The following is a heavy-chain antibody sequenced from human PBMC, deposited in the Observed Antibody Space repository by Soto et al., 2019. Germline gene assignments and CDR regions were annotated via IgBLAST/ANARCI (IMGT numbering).Heavy chain of an antibody. V-gene: IGHV3-48*02. CDR3: AREDILGARSFDY. J-gene: IGHJ4*02. CDR2: ISSGSKTI. D-gene: IGHD1-26*01. CDR1: GFTFSSYS. Sequence: GGSLRLSCVASGFTFSSYSVNWVRQAPGKGLEWVSYISSGSKTIYYADSVKGRFTVSRDNAKNSQFLQMDSLRDDDTAVYYCAREDILGARSFDYWGRGTLVTVSS.